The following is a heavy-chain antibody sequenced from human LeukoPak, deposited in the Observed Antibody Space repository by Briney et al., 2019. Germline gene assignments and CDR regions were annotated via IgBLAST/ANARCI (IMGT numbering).Heavy chain of an antibody. CDR1: GGSISSYY. D-gene: IGHD3-10*01. CDR3: ARGPSITMVRGGQWYYYMDV. V-gene: IGHV4-59*08. CDR2: IYYTGST. Sequence: SETLSLTCTVSGGSISSYYWSWIRQPPGKGLEWIGYIYYTGSTNYNPSLKSRVTISVDTSKNQFSLKLSSVTAADTAVYYCARGPSITMVRGGQWYYYMDVWGKGTTVTISS. J-gene: IGHJ6*03.